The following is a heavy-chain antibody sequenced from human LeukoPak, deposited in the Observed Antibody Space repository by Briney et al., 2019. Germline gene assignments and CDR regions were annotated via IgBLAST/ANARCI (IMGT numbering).Heavy chain of an antibody. J-gene: IGHJ6*03. CDR3: AKGGGYEAQYYYYYLDV. V-gene: IGHV3-23*01. Sequence: GGSLRLSCAASGFNFSSYAMTWVRQAPGKGLEWLSGMSGNGDRTYYADSVKGRFTISRDNSKNTLYLQMKSLRAEDTAVYYCAKGGGYEAQYYYYYLDVWGKGTTVTISS. CDR2: MSGNGDRT. CDR1: GFNFSSYA. D-gene: IGHD5-12*01.